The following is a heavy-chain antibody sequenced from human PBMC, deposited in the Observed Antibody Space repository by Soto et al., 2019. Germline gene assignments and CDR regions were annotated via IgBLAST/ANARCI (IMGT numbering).Heavy chain of an antibody. V-gene: IGHV4-61*01. CDR3: ARELPPDY. D-gene: IGHD1-26*01. CDR2: IYYGGST. J-gene: IGHJ4*02. Sequence: QVQLQESGPGLVKPSETLSLTCTVSGGSVSSGSYYWSWIRQPPGKGLEWIGYIYYGGSTNYNPSLKSRVTISVDTSKNQFSLKLSSVTAADTAVYYCARELPPDYWGQGTLVTVSS. CDR1: GGSVSSGSYY.